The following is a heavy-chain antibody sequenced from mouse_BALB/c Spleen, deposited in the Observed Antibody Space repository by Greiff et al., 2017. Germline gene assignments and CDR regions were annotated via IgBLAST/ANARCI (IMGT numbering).Heavy chain of an antibody. Sequence: EVQLQESGPSLVKPSQTLSLTCSVTGDSITSGYWNWIRKFPGNKLEYMGYISYSGSTYYNPSLKSRISITRDTSKNQYYLQLNSVTTEDTATYYCATIDSHYYGSSYYWYFDVWGAGTTVTVSS. CDR1: GDSITSGY. CDR3: ATIDSHYYGSSYYWYFDV. V-gene: IGHV3-8*02. D-gene: IGHD1-1*01. J-gene: IGHJ1*01. CDR2: ISYSGST.